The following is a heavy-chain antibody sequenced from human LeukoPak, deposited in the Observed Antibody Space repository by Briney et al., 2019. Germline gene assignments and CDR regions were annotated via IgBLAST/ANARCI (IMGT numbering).Heavy chain of an antibody. V-gene: IGHV3-74*01. D-gene: IGHD1-1*01. CDR2: IDGDGRIA. J-gene: IGHJ5*02. Sequence: GGSLRLSCAASGFTFSGYWMHWVRQVPGQGLVWVSHIDGDGRIAHYGDSVKGRFTISRDNAKNTVYLQMDSLRAEDTAVYYCARDSPRTGPWGQGILVIVSS. CDR1: GFTFSGYW. CDR3: ARDSPRTGP.